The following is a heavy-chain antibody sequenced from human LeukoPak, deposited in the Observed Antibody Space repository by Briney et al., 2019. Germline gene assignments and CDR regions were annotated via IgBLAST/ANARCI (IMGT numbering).Heavy chain of an antibody. V-gene: IGHV1-18*01. CDR3: ARAGVAAARYYYYMDV. CDR1: GYTFTSYG. Sequence: GASVKVSCKASGYTFTSYGISWVRQAPGQGLEWMGWISAYNGNTNSAQKLQGRLTMTTDTSTSTAYMELRSLRSDDTAVYYCARAGVAAARYYYYMDVWGKGTTVTVSS. CDR2: ISAYNGNT. D-gene: IGHD6-13*01. J-gene: IGHJ6*03.